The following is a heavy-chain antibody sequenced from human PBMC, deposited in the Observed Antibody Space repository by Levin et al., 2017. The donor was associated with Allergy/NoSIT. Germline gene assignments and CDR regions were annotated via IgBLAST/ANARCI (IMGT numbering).Heavy chain of an antibody. V-gene: IGHV4-4*02. CDR3: AQAVVVPAAMPAYYYYYMDV. CDR1: GGSISSSNW. D-gene: IGHD2-2*01. J-gene: IGHJ6*03. Sequence: PSETLSLTCAVSGGSISSSNWWSWVRQPPGKGLEWIGEIYHSGSTNYNPSLKSRVTISVDKSKNQFSLKLSSVTAADTAVYYCAQAVVVPAAMPAYYYYYMDVWGKGTTVTVSS. CDR2: IYHSGST.